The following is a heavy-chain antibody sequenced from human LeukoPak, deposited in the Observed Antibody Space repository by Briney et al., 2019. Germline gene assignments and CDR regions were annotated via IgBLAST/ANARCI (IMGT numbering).Heavy chain of an antibody. CDR1: GFTFSSYG. Sequence: GGSLRLSCAASGFTFSSYGMHWVRQAPGKGLEWVAVIWYDGSNKYYADSVKGRFTISRDNSKNTLYLQMNSLRAEDTAVYYCAKDGSIVAATPLDSDYWGQGTLVTVSS. CDR3: AKDGSIVAATPLDSDY. V-gene: IGHV3-33*06. CDR2: IWYDGSNK. D-gene: IGHD2-15*01. J-gene: IGHJ4*02.